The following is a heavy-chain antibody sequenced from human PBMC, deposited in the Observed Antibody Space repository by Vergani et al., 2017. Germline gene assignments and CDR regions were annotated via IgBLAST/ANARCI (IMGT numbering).Heavy chain of an antibody. D-gene: IGHD3-9*01. J-gene: IGHJ6*03. CDR3: ARERVLRYFDWSPRVYYYMDV. CDR2: IYYSGST. V-gene: IGHV4-59*01. Sequence: QVQLQESGPGLVKPSETLSLTCTVSGGSISSYYWSWIRQPPGKGLEWIGYIYYSGSTNYNPSLKSRVPISVDTSKNQFSLKLSSVTAADTAVYYCARERVLRYFDWSPRVYYYMDVWGKGP. CDR1: GGSISSYY.